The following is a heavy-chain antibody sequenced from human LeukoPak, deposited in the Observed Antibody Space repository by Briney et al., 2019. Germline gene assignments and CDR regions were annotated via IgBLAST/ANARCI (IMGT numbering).Heavy chain of an antibody. V-gene: IGHV1-2*02. CDR2: INPNSGGT. J-gene: IGHJ4*02. D-gene: IGHD1-26*01. Sequence: ASVKASCKSSGYTFTGYYMHWVRQAPGQGLEWMGWINPNSGGTNYAQKFQGRVTMTRDTSISTAYMELSRLRSDDTAVYYCASSTWSGSDFDYWGQGTLVTVSS. CDR3: ASSTWSGSDFDY. CDR1: GYTFTGYY.